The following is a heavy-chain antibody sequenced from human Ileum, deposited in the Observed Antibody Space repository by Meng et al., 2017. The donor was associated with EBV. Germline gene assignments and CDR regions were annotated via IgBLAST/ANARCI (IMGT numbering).Heavy chain of an antibody. CDR3: GRDQGRELINH. J-gene: IGHJ4*02. CDR2: VYHRGDT. Sequence: QVQRQEWGPGLVKPSGTLSLTCTVSVDSISSDIGWSWVRQPPGKGLEWIGEVYHRGDTNYNPSLKSRVDISVDKSKNQFYLSLFSVTAADTAVYYCGRDQGRELINHWGQGTLVTVSS. D-gene: IGHD1-7*01. CDR1: VDSISSDIG. V-gene: IGHV4-4*02.